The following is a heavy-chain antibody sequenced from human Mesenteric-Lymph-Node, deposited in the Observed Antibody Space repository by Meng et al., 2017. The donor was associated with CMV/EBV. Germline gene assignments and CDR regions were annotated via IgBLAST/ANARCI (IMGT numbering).Heavy chain of an antibody. J-gene: IGHJ4*02. D-gene: IGHD6-6*01. V-gene: IGHV3-74*01. CDR3: VRENQYEYSSSGYGY. CDR1: GFTFSNYW. Sequence: GESLKISCAASGFTFSNYWMHWVRQAPGKGLLWVSRINGDGSITTYADSVKGRFTISRDNAKNTLYLQMNSLRAEDTAGYYCVRENQYEYSSSGYGYWGQGTLVTVSS. CDR2: INGDGSIT.